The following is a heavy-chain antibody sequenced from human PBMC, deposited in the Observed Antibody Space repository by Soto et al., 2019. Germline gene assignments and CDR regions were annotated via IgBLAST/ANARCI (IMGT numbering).Heavy chain of an antibody. D-gene: IGHD3-16*01. J-gene: IGHJ5*02. Sequence: PGGSLRLSCAASGIVFSDYMSWVRQAPGKGLEWLSYISGSGRTIYSADSMKGRFTISRVNATNSLYLQMNNVRTEDTAVYYCARLPFPWGWFDPGGQGTLVTVSS. CDR1: GIVFSDY. CDR3: ARLPFPWGWFDP. V-gene: IGHV3-11*01. CDR2: ISGSGRTI.